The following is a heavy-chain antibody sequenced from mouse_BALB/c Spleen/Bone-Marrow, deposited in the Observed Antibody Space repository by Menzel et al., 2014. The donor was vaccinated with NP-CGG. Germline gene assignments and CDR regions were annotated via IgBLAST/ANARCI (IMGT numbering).Heavy chain of an antibody. CDR1: GYSFTGYF. Sequence: VQLKESGPELVKPGASVKISCKASGYSFTGYFMNWVKQSHGKSLEWIGRINPYNGATFYNQKFKGKATLTVDKSPSTAHMELLSLTSEDSAVYYCVGVTTVVAKNYYYAMDYWGQGTSVTVSS. CDR3: VGVTTVVAKNYYYAMDY. D-gene: IGHD1-1*01. V-gene: IGHV1-37*01. CDR2: INPYNGAT. J-gene: IGHJ4*01.